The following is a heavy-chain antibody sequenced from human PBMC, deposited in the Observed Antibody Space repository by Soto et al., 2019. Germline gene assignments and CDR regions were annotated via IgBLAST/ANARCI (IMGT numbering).Heavy chain of an antibody. Sequence: ASVKLACKASGYTFTSYDINWVRQATGQGLEWMGWMNPNSGNTGYAQKFQGRVTMTRNTSISTAYMELSSLRSEDTAVYYCARVLGYCSGGSWLCYYYYYMDVWGKGTTVTISS. J-gene: IGHJ6*03. CDR1: GYTFTSYD. CDR3: ARVLGYCSGGSWLCYYYYYMDV. V-gene: IGHV1-8*01. D-gene: IGHD2-15*01. CDR2: MNPNSGNT.